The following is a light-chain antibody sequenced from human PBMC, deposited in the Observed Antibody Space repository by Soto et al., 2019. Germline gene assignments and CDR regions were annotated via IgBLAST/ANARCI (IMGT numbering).Light chain of an antibody. J-gene: IGKJ4*01. CDR1: QGISNY. CDR2: AAS. V-gene: IGKV1-27*01. CDR3: QRYNSAALT. Sequence: DIQMTQSPASLSASLGDRVTIFWGASQGISNYLAWYQQKPGKVPNLLIYAASTLQSGVPSRFSASGSGTDFNLTINNLQPEDVATYYCQRYNSAALTFGGGTKVDIK.